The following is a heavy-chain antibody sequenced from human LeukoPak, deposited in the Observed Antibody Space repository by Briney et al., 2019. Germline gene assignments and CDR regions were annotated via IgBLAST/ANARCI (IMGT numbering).Heavy chain of an antibody. CDR1: GGTLSSYP. Sequence: SVKVSCKASGGTLSSYPISWVRQAPGQGLEWMGGIIPIFGTANYAQKFQGRVTITADESTSTAYMELSSLRSEDTAVYYCASTYSSGYYYYYMDVWGKGTTVTVSS. D-gene: IGHD6-19*01. CDR3: ASTYSSGYYYYYMDV. V-gene: IGHV1-69*13. CDR2: IIPIFGTA. J-gene: IGHJ6*03.